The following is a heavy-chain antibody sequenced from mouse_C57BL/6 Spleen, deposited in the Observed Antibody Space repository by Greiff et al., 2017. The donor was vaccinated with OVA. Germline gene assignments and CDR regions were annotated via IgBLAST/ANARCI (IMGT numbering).Heavy chain of an antibody. J-gene: IGHJ4*01. CDR3: ARDLCSSGPAMDY. V-gene: IGHV5-4*01. CDR1: GFTFSSYA. CDR2: ISDGGSYT. D-gene: IGHD3-2*02. Sequence: VKLMESGGGLVKPGGSLKLSCAASGFTFSSYAMSWVRQTPEKRLEWVATISDGGSYTYYPDNVKGRFTISRDNAKNNLYLQMSHLKSEDTAMYYCARDLCSSGPAMDYWGQGTSVTVSS.